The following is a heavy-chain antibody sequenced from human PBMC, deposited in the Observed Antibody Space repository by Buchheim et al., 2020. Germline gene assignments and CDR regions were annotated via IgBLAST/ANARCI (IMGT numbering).Heavy chain of an antibody. D-gene: IGHD3-22*01. V-gene: IGHV4-34*01. CDR2: INHSGST. Sequence: QVQLQQWGAGLLKPSETLSLTCAVYGGSFSGYYWSWIRQPPGKGLEWIGEINHSGSTNYNPSLKSRVTISVDTSKNQYSLQLSTVTAADTAVYYCARGRICGYYLVLDYWGQGTL. CDR1: GGSFSGYY. CDR3: ARGRICGYYLVLDY. J-gene: IGHJ4*02.